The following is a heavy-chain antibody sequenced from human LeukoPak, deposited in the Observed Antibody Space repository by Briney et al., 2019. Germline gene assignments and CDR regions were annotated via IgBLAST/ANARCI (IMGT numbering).Heavy chain of an antibody. CDR1: GDSVSSNSAA. J-gene: IGHJ3*02. Sequence: SQTLSLTCAISGDSVSSNSAAWNWIRHSPSRGLEWLGRTFYRSKWFTDYAVSVKSRITINSDTSKNQFSLQLNSVTPEDTALYYCARGDQQQPVPDAFDIWGQGTMVRVSS. V-gene: IGHV6-1*01. D-gene: IGHD6-13*01. CDR2: TFYRSKWFT. CDR3: ARGDQQQPVPDAFDI.